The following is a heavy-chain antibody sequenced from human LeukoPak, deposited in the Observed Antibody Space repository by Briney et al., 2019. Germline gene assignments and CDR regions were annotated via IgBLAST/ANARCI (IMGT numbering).Heavy chain of an antibody. CDR1: GIIFSNHA. CDR3: ARDLSAAFDF. Sequence: PGGSLRLSCAASGIIFSNHAMSWVRQAPGKGLEWVSGITGSGGSTYYADSVKGRFTISRDNSKDTLYLQMDSLRAEDTAVYYCARDLSAAFDFWGQGILVTVSS. D-gene: IGHD6-19*01. J-gene: IGHJ4*02. V-gene: IGHV3-23*01. CDR2: ITGSGGST.